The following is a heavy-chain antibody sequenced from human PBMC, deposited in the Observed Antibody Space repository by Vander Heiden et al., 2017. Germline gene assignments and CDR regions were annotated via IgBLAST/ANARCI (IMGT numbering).Heavy chain of an antibody. D-gene: IGHD1-26*01. Sequence: EVQLVESEGGLVQPGRSLRLSCAASGSPFAAYAMHWVRQPPGKGLEWVSGITWNSFTMAYADSVKGRFTVSRDNAKNSLYLQMNSLKIEDTALYYCAKGTDSGSYYGLGYWGQGTLVTVSS. CDR3: AKGTDSGSYYGLGY. V-gene: IGHV3-9*01. J-gene: IGHJ4*02. CDR2: ITWNSFTM. CDR1: GSPFAAYA.